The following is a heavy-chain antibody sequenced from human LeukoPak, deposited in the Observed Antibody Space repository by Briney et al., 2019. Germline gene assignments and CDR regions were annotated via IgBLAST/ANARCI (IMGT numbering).Heavy chain of an antibody. J-gene: IGHJ3*02. CDR1: GFTFSSYW. CDR2: INSDGSST. Sequence: GGSLRLSCAASGFTFSSYWMHWVRQAPGKGLVWVSRINSDGSSTSYADSVKGRFTISRDNAKNTLYLQMNSLRAEDTAVYYCARSNYYDAIAPPYIDIWGQGTMVTVSS. V-gene: IGHV3-74*01. CDR3: ARSNYYDAIAPPYIDI. D-gene: IGHD3-22*01.